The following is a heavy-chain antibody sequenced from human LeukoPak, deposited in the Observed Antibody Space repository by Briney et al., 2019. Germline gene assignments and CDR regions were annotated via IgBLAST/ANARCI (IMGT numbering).Heavy chain of an antibody. Sequence: PSETLSLTCTVSGYSISSGYYWGWIRQPPGKGLEWIGSIYHSGSTYYNPSLKSRVTISVDTSKNQFSLKLSSVTAADTAVYYCARVGGSGSYGYWGQGTLVTVSS. CDR3: ARVGGSGSYGY. D-gene: IGHD3-10*01. CDR1: GYSISSGYY. CDR2: IYHSGST. V-gene: IGHV4-38-2*02. J-gene: IGHJ4*02.